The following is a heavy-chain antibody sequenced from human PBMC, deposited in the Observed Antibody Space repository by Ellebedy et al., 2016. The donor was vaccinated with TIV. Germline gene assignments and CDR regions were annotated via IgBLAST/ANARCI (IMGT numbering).Heavy chain of an antibody. D-gene: IGHD3-9*01. CDR3: ARAHGRVLTGYYKSYHGMDV. CDR1: GGSFTGYY. V-gene: IGHV4-34*01. CDR2: TNLSGST. J-gene: IGHJ6*02. Sequence: MPSETLSLTCAVYGGSFTGYYWSWIRQPPGKGLEWIGETNLSGSTTYNPSPRSRVTRSVDTSKNQFSLKLRSVTAADTAVYFCARAHGRVLTGYYKSYHGMDVWGQGTTVTVSS.